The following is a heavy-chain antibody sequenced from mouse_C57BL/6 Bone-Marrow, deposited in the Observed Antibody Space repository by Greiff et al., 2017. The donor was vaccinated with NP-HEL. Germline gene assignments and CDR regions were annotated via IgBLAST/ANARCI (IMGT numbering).Heavy chain of an antibody. J-gene: IGHJ3*01. CDR2: ISDGGSYT. D-gene: IGHD3-2*02. CDR3: ARDASSGPAWFAY. CDR1: GFTFSSYA. Sequence: VQLKESGGGLVKPGGSLKLSCAASGFTFSSYAMSWVRQTPEKRLEWVATISDGGSYTYYPDNVQGRFTISRDNAKNNLYLQMSHLKSEDTAMYYCARDASSGPAWFAYWGQGTLVTVSA. V-gene: IGHV5-4*01.